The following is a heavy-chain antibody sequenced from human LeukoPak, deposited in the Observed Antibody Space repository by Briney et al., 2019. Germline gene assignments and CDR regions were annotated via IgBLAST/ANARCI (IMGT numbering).Heavy chain of an antibody. J-gene: IGHJ4*02. CDR1: GFTISSNY. Sequence: GSLRLSCVASGFTISSNYMNWVRQAPGKGLEWVSVFYSGGGTYYADSVKGRFTIPRDNSKNTLYLQMNSLRVEDTAVYYCARGETTWGIDYWGQGTLVTVSS. CDR2: FYSGGGT. D-gene: IGHD7-27*01. V-gene: IGHV3-53*01. CDR3: ARGETTWGIDY.